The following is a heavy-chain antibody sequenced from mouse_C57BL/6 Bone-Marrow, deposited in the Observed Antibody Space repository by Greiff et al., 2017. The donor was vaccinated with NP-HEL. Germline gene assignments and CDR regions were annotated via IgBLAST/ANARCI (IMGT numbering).Heavy chain of an antibody. J-gene: IGHJ1*03. D-gene: IGHD2-1*01. V-gene: IGHV1-55*01. CDR2: IYPGSGST. Sequence: QVQLQQPGAELVKPGASVKMSCKASGYTFTSYWITWVKQRPGQGLEWIGDIYPGSGSTNYNEKFKSKATLTVDTSSSTAYMQLSSLTSEDSAVYYCARGHMGNYYYWYFDVWGTGTTVTVSS. CDR3: ARGHMGNYYYWYFDV. CDR1: GYTFTSYW.